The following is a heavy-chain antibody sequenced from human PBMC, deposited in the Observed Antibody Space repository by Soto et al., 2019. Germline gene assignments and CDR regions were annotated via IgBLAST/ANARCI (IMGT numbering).Heavy chain of an antibody. J-gene: IGHJ6*02. CDR2: IIPIFGTA. Sequence: SVKVSCKASGGTFSSYAISWVRQAPGQGLEWMGGIIPIFGTANYAQKFQGRVTITADKSTSTAYMELSSLRSEDTAVYYCARAGITIFGVVANYYYYGMDVWGQGTTVTV. CDR1: GGTFSSYA. V-gene: IGHV1-69*06. CDR3: ARAGITIFGVVANYYYYGMDV. D-gene: IGHD3-3*01.